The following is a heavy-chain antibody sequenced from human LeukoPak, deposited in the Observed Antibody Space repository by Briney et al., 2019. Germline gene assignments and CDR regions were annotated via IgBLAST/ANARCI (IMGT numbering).Heavy chain of an antibody. V-gene: IGHV3-33*01. CDR1: GFTFSDYT. J-gene: IGHJ3*02. CDR3: AREGPTTAVGSGAPDI. D-gene: IGHD6-13*01. Sequence: PGGSLRLSCPASGFTFSDYTMQWLRQAPGKGLEWVAVIWHDGTYISYGDSVRGRFTISRDNPKNTLYLQMNSLRAEDTAVYYCAREGPTTAVGSGAPDIWGLGTMVTVSS. CDR2: IWHDGTYI.